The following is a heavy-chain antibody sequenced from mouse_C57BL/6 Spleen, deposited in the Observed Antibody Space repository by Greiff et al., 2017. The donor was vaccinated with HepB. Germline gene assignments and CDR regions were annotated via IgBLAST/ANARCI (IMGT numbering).Heavy chain of an antibody. CDR3: ARWASHFDY. V-gene: IGHV1-81*01. CDR1: GYTFTSYG. D-gene: IGHD6-1*01. J-gene: IGHJ2*01. Sequence: LVESGAELARPGASVKLSCKASGYTFTSYGISWVKQRTGQGLEWIGEIYPRSGNTYYNEKFKGKATLTADKSSSTAYMELRSLTSEDSAVYFCARWASHFDYWGQGTTLTVSS. CDR2: IYPRSGNT.